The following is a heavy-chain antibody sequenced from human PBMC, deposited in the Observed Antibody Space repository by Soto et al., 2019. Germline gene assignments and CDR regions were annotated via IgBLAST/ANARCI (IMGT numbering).Heavy chain of an antibody. Sequence: NPSETLSLTCTVSGGSILNGGHYWTWIRQHPGKGLEWIGRIFFSGNTHYNPALKSRLTFSLDTAKNQFSLKLTSVTAADTAVYYCAKVGAVDPLRRWFDPWGQGTLVTVSS. V-gene: IGHV4-31*03. CDR3: AKVGAVDPLRRWFDP. J-gene: IGHJ5*02. D-gene: IGHD2-2*01. CDR1: GGSILNGGHY. CDR2: IFFSGNT.